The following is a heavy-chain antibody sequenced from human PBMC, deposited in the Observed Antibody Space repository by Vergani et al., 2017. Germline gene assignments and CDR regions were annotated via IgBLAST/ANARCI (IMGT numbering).Heavy chain of an antibody. CDR2: IYYSGST. CDR1: GGSISSYY. J-gene: IGHJ4*02. CDR3: ARQARYYYDSSGDFDY. V-gene: IGHV4-59*08. Sequence: QVQLQESGPGLVKPSETLSLTCTVSGGSISSYYWSWIRQPPGKGLEWIGYIYYSGSTNYNPSLKSRVTIAVDTSKNQFSLKLSSVTAADTGVYYCARQARYYYDSSGDFDYWGQGTLVTVSS. D-gene: IGHD3-22*01.